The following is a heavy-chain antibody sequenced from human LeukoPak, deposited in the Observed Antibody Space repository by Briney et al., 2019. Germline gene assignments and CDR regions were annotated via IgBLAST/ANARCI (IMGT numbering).Heavy chain of an antibody. CDR3: AAIHYAQTGYFDY. CDR1: GYTFTGYY. Sequence: GASVKVSCKASGYTFTGYYMHWVRQAPGQGLEWMGWINPNSGGTNYAQKFQGRVTITRDMSTSTAYMELSSLRSEDTAVYYCAAIHYAQTGYFDYWGQGTLVTVSS. CDR2: INPNSGGT. D-gene: IGHD1-1*01. J-gene: IGHJ4*02. V-gene: IGHV1-2*02.